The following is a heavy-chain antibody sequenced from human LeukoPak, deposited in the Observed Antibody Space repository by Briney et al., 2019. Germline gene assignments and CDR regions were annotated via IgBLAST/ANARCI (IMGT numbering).Heavy chain of an antibody. CDR1: GGSISSYY. CDR3: AREGELLPSFRNDAFDI. Sequence: PSETLSLTCTVSGGSISSYYWSWIRQPPGKGLEWIGYIYYSGSTNYNPSLKSRVTISVDTSKNQFSLKLSSVTAADTAVYYCAREGELLPSFRNDAFDIWGQGTMVTVSS. D-gene: IGHD1-26*01. CDR2: IYYSGST. J-gene: IGHJ3*02. V-gene: IGHV4-59*01.